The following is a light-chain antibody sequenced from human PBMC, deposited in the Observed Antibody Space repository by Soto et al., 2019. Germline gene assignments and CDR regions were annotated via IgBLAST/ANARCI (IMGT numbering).Light chain of an antibody. J-gene: IGKJ1*01. CDR1: QSVSIY. V-gene: IGKV1-39*01. Sequence: DIQMTQSPSSLSASVGDRVTITCRASQSVSIYLNWYQQKPGKAPKLLIYTTSSLQSEVPSRFSGSGSGTDFTLTISSLLPEDFATYYCQQSYTTPPAFGQGTKVEVK. CDR3: QQSYTTPPA. CDR2: TTS.